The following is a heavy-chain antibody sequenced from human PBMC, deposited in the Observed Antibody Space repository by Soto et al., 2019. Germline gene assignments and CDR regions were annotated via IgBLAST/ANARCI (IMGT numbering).Heavy chain of an antibody. D-gene: IGHD3-22*01. J-gene: IGHJ4*02. V-gene: IGHV4-59*01. CDR2: IYHTGRS. Sequence: PSETLSLTCSVSGGSLSGFPWIWIRQPPGKGLEWVGYIYHTGRSNYNPSLKSRLTISLDMSRNQFSLQLTSVTAADTAVYYCARDRRNYDSSGHYFDYWGQGTLVTVSS. CDR3: ARDRRNYDSSGHYFDY. CDR1: GGSLSGFP.